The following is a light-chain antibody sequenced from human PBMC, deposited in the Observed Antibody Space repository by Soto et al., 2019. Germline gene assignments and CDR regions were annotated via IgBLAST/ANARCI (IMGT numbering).Light chain of an antibody. V-gene: IGLV2-11*01. J-gene: IGLJ2*01. CDR2: DVS. CDR3: CSYAGSYSFVV. CDR1: SSDVGGYKY. Sequence: QSALAQPRSVSGSPGQSVTISCTGTSSDVGGYKYVSWYQQHPGKAPKLMIYDVSKRPSGVPDRFSGSKSGNTASQTISGLQAEDEADYYCCSYAGSYSFVVFGGGTKLTVL.